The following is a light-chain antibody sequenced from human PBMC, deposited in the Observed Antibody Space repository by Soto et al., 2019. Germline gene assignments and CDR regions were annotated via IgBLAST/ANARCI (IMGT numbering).Light chain of an antibody. V-gene: IGLV1-40*01. CDR3: QSYDNSLSGSEV. J-gene: IGLJ1*01. CDR2: GIF. CDR1: SSNIGAGYD. Sequence: QSVLTQPPSVSGAPGQRVTISCTGSSSNIGAGYDVHWYQQLPGAAPTLLIFGIFNRPSGVSERFSGSRSGASASPAIAGLQAEDEADYYCQSYDNSLSGSEVFGTGTKLTVL.